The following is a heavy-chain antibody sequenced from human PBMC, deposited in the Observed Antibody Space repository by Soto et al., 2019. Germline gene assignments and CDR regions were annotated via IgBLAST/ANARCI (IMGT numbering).Heavy chain of an antibody. J-gene: IGHJ6*02. D-gene: IGHD2-15*01. CDR3: ARDSIVVVVAARGYYGMDV. V-gene: IGHV4-31*03. CDR2: IYYSGST. CDR1: GGSISSGGYY. Sequence: SETLSLTCTVSGGSISSGGYYWSWIRQHPGKGLEWIGYIYYSGSTYYNPSLKSRVTISVDTSKNQFSLKLSSVTAADTAVYYCARDSIVVVVAARGYYGMDVWGQGTTVTVSS.